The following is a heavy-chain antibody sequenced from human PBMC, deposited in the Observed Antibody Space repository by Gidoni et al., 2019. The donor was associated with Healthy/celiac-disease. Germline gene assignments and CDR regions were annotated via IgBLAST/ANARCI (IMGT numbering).Heavy chain of an antibody. CDR1: GFSLSNARMG. CDR3: ARLDFDWLDHYGMDV. CDR2: IFSNDEK. D-gene: IGHD3-9*01. V-gene: IGHV2-26*01. Sequence: QVTLKESGPVLVKPTETLTLTFTVSGFSLSNARMGVSWIRQPPGKALEWLAHIFSNDEKSYSTSLKSRLTISKDTSKSQVVLTMTNMYPVDTATYYCARLDFDWLDHYGMDVWGQGTTVTVSS. J-gene: IGHJ6*02.